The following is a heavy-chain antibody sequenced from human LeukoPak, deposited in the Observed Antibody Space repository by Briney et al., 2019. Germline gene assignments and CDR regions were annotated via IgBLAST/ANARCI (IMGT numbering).Heavy chain of an antibody. J-gene: IGHJ5*02. CDR3: ARDLVYGSGSYYNNGWFDP. V-gene: IGHV4-61*02. D-gene: IGHD3-10*01. Sequence: SETLSLTCTVSGGSISSGSYYWSWIRQPAGKGLEWIGRIYTSGSTNYNPSLKSRVTISVDTSKNQFSLKLSSVTAADTAVYYCARDLVYGSGSYYNNGWFDPWGQGTLVTVSS. CDR1: GGSISSGSYY. CDR2: IYTSGST.